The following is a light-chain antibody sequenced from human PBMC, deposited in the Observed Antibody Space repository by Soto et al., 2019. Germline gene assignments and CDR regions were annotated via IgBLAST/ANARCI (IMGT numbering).Light chain of an antibody. CDR1: QSVSSY. Sequence: EIVLTQSPATLSLSPGERATLSCRASQSVSSYLAWYQQKPGQAPRLLIYDASNRATGIPARFSGSGSGTEFFLTISSLEPEDFAVYYCQQRSHWPSTFGPGTKVDIK. V-gene: IGKV3-11*01. CDR2: DAS. CDR3: QQRSHWPST. J-gene: IGKJ3*01.